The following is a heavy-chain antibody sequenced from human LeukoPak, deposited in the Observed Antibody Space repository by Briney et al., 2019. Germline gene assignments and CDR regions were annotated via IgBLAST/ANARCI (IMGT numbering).Heavy chain of an antibody. D-gene: IGHD4-17*01. Sequence: GGSLRLSCAASGFTFSSYGMHWVRQAPGKGLEWVAVISYDGSNKYYADSVNGRFTISRDNSKNTLYLQMNSLRPEDTAVYYCARPPTVTPFSAEYFQHWGQGTLVTVSS. V-gene: IGHV3-30*03. CDR1: GFTFSSYG. CDR3: ARPPTVTPFSAEYFQH. CDR2: ISYDGSNK. J-gene: IGHJ1*01.